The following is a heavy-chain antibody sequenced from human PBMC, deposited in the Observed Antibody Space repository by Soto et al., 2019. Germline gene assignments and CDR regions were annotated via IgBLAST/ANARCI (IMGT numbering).Heavy chain of an antibody. Sequence: QVQLRESGPGLVKPSETLSLTCTVSGGSITSIYWSWVRQPPGKGLEWIGYIYYNGNTNYNPSLKSRVTISVYTSKNQFSLNLSSVTAADTAVYYCTRGSSGWFPRPLDYWGQGTLVTVSS. CDR1: GGSITSIY. D-gene: IGHD6-19*01. CDR2: IYYNGNT. J-gene: IGHJ4*02. V-gene: IGHV4-59*01. CDR3: TRGSSGWFPRPLDY.